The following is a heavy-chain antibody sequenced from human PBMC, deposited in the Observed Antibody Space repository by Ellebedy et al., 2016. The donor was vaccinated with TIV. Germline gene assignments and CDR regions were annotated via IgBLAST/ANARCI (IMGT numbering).Heavy chain of an antibody. Sequence: SETLSLTXTVSGGSISSSSYYWSWIRQPPGKGLEWIGEINHSGSTNYNPSLKSRVTISVDTSKNQFSLKLSSVTAADTAVYYCARISTVTTWDWFDPWGQGTLVTVSS. CDR3: ARISTVTTWDWFDP. J-gene: IGHJ5*02. D-gene: IGHD4-17*01. CDR2: INHSGST. CDR1: GGSISSSSYY. V-gene: IGHV4-39*07.